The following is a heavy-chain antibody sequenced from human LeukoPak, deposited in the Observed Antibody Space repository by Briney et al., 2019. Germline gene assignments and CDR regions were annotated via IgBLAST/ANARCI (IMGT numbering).Heavy chain of an antibody. Sequence: SQTLSLTCAVSGDSVSSNTASWNWIRQSPSRGLEWLGRTYYNSKWYNDYSLSLKSRIAVTPDTATNRFSLQLSSVTPEDTAVYYCATGTPVGYGSQSGFHVWSQGTMVTVSS. CDR2: TYYNSKWYN. V-gene: IGHV6-1*01. CDR1: GDSVSSNTAS. D-gene: IGHD1-26*01. J-gene: IGHJ3*01. CDR3: ATGTPVGYGSQSGFHV.